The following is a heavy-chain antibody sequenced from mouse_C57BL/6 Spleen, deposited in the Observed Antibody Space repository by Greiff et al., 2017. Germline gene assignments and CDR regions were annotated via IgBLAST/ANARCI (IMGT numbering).Heavy chain of an antibody. J-gene: IGHJ2*01. CDR1: GFHIKDYY. CDR2: IDPEDGDT. CDR3: TTGGYFLFDY. Sequence: VQLQQSGAELVRPGASVTLSCTASGFHIKDYYLHWVKQRPAQGLEWIGRIDPEDGDTEYAPKFQGKATMTADTSSNTAYLQLSSLTSEDTAVYYCTTGGYFLFDYWGQGTTLTVSS. D-gene: IGHD2-3*01. V-gene: IGHV14-1*01.